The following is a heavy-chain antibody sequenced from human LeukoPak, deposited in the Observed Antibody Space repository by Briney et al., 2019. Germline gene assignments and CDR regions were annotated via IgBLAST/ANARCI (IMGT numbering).Heavy chain of an antibody. D-gene: IGHD3-10*01. CDR1: GFTFSSYA. Sequence: GGSLRLSCAASGFTFSSYAMSWVRQAPGKGLEWVSAISGSGGSTYYADSVKGRFTISRDNSKNTLYLQMNSLRAEDTAVYYCAKDDPLTYYYGSGSSREYFDCWGQGTLVTVSS. CDR3: AKDDPLTYYYGSGSSREYFDC. CDR2: ISGSGGST. J-gene: IGHJ4*02. V-gene: IGHV3-23*01.